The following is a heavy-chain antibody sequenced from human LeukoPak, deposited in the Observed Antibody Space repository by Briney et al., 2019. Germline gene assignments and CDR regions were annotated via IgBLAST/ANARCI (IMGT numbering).Heavy chain of an antibody. CDR3: ASGKEMTDYYDSSGYLYYFDY. D-gene: IGHD3-22*01. J-gene: IGHJ4*02. CDR1: GGSISSSSYY. CDR2: IYYSGST. V-gene: IGHV4-39*01. Sequence: SETLSLTCTVSGGSISSSSYYWGWIRQPPGKGLEWIGSIYYSGSTYYNPSLKSRVTISVDTSKNQFSLKLSSVTAADTAVYYCASGKEMTDYYDSSGYLYYFDYWGQGTLVTVSS.